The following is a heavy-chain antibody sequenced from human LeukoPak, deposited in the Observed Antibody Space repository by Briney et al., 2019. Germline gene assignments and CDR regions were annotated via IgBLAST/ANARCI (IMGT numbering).Heavy chain of an antibody. CDR3: ARDLSYCTITSCSYYYYGMDV. Sequence: GGSLRLSCSASGFTFSSYEMNWVRQAPGKGLEWVSYISSSGGTIYYADSVKGRFAISRDNAKNSLYLQMNSLRAEDTAVYYCARDLSYCTITSCSYYYYGMDVWGQGTTVTVSS. CDR1: GFTFSSYE. V-gene: IGHV3-48*03. D-gene: IGHD2-2*01. CDR2: ISSSGGTI. J-gene: IGHJ6*02.